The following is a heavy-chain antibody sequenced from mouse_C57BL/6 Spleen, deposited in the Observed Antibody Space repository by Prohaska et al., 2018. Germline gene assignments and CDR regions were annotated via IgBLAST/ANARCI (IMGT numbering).Heavy chain of an antibody. V-gene: IGHV1-26*01. CDR2: INPNNGGT. CDR3: AREKDYYGSSPYWYFDV. D-gene: IGHD1-1*01. J-gene: IGHJ1*03. Sequence: HGKSLEWIGDINPNNGGTSYNQKFKGKATLTVDKSSSTAYMELRSLTSEDSAVYYCAREKDYYGSSPYWYFDVWGTGTTVTVSS.